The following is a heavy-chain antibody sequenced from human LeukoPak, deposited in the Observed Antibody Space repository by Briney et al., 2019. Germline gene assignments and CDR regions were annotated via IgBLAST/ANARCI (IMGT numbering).Heavy chain of an antibody. D-gene: IGHD5-24*01. Sequence: PGGSLRLSCAASGFTFSSYAMSWVRQAPGKGLEWVSAISGSGGSIYYADSVKGRFTISRDNSKNTLYLQMNSLRAEDTAVYYCAKDPPRHRSRDGYNPFDYWGQGTLVTVSS. CDR3: AKDPPRHRSRDGYNPFDY. V-gene: IGHV3-23*01. J-gene: IGHJ4*02. CDR1: GFTFSSYA. CDR2: ISGSGGSI.